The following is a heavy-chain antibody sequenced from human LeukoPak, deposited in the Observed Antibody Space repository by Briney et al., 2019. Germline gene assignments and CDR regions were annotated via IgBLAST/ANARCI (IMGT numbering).Heavy chain of an antibody. D-gene: IGHD6-19*01. V-gene: IGHV3-7*01. CDR3: AREEDSSGWPDVFDI. J-gene: IGHJ3*02. CDR1: GFTFSSYW. CDR2: MKQDGGQT. Sequence: GGSLRLSCAASGFTFSSYWMSWVRQAPGKGLEWVANMKQDGGQTYYVDSVKGRFTISRDNAKNSLYLQMNSLRAEDTAVYYCAREEDSSGWPDVFDIWGQGTMVTVSS.